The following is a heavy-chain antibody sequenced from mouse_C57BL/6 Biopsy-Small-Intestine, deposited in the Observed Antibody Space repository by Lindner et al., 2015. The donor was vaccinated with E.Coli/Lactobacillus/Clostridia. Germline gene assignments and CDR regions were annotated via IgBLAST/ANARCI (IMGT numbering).Heavy chain of an antibody. CDR1: GYAFSNYW. J-gene: IGHJ2*01. CDR2: IYPGDGDT. D-gene: IGHD1-1*01. Sequence: VQLQESGAELVKTGASVKISCKASGYAFSNYWMDWVKQRPGKGLEWIGQIYPGDGDTDYNGKFKGKATLTADISSSTAYMQLSSLTSEDSAVYFCAGGGSDYFDYWGQGTTLTVSS. CDR3: AGGGSDYFDY. V-gene: IGHV1-80*01.